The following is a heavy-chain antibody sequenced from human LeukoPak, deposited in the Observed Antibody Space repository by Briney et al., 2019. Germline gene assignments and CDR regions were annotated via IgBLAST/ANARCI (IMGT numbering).Heavy chain of an antibody. D-gene: IGHD4-17*01. CDR1: GGSISSYY. CDR2: IYYSGST. CDR3: ARDPYGDYPDY. V-gene: IGHV4-59*12. J-gene: IGHJ4*02. Sequence: TSETLSLTCTVSGGSISSYYWSWIRQPPGKGLEWIGYIYYSGSTYYNPSLKSRVTISVDTSKNQFSLKLSSVTAADTAVYYCARDPYGDYPDYWGQGTLVTVSS.